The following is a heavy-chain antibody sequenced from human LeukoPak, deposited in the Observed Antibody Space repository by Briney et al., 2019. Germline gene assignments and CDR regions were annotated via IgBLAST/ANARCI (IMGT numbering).Heavy chain of an antibody. CDR3: ARFVLLATVTNFDY. V-gene: IGHV4-31*03. Sequence: SQTLSLTCTVSGGSISSGGYYWSWIRQHPGKGLEWIGYIYYSGSTYYNPSLKSRVTISVDTSKNQFSLKLSSVTAADTAVYYCARFVLLATVTNFDYWGQGTLVTVSS. D-gene: IGHD4-17*01. CDR1: GGSISSGGYY. J-gene: IGHJ4*02. CDR2: IYYSGST.